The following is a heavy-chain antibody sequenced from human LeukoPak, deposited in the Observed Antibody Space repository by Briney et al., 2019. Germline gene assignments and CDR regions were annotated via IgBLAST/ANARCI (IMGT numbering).Heavy chain of an antibody. V-gene: IGHV4-30-4*08. Sequence: PSETLSLTCTVSGGSISSGGYYWSWIRQPPGKGLEWIGYIYYSGSTYYNPALKSRVTISVDTSKNQFSLKLSSVTAADTAVYYCAREDIAVVPAAPPIKFFDYWGQGTLVTVSS. CDR3: AREDIAVVPAAPPIKFFDY. J-gene: IGHJ4*02. CDR2: IYYSGST. D-gene: IGHD2-2*01. CDR1: GGSISSGGYY.